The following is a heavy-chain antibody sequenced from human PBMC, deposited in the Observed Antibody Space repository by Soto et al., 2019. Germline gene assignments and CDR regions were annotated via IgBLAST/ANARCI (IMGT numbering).Heavy chain of an antibody. CDR3: TRHGPGYYYYMDV. J-gene: IGHJ6*03. Sequence: SECLSLTSTVSGGSISSYYWSWIRQPPGKGLEWIGYIYYSGSTNYNPSLKSRVTISVDTSKNQFSLKLSSVTAADTAVYYCTRHGPGYYYYMDVWGKGTTVTVSS. CDR2: IYYSGST. V-gene: IGHV4-59*08. CDR1: GGSISSYY.